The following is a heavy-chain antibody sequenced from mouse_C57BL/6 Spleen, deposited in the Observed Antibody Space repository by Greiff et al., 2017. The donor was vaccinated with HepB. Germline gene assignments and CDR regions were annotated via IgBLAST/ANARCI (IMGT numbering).Heavy chain of an antibody. V-gene: IGHV5-4*01. D-gene: IGHD2-2*01. CDR3: AREGGYGYDEKGFAY. Sequence: EVKVEESGGGLVKPGGSLKLSCAASGFTFSSYAMSWVRQTPEKRLEWVATISDGGSYTYYPDNVKGRFTISRDNAKNNLYLQMSHLKSEDTAMYYCAREGGYGYDEKGFAYWGQGTLVTVSA. CDR1: GFTFSSYA. CDR2: ISDGGSYT. J-gene: IGHJ3*01.